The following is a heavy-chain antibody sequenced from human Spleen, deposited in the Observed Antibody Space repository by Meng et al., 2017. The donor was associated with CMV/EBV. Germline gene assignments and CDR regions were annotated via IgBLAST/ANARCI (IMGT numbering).Heavy chain of an antibody. V-gene: IGHV3-30*02. CDR1: GFTFSSYG. Sequence: GESLKISCAASGFTFSSYGMHWVRQAPGKGLEWVAFIRYDGSNKYYADSVKGRFTISRDNSKNTLYLQMNSLRAEDTAVYYCAKEREPIVVVPAAIGYWGQGTLVTVSS. D-gene: IGHD2-2*02. CDR2: IRYDGSNK. CDR3: AKEREPIVVVPAAIGY. J-gene: IGHJ4*02.